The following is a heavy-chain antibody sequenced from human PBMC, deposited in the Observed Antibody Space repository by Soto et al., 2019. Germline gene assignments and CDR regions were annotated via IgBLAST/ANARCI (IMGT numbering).Heavy chain of an antibody. Sequence: ASVKVSCKXSGYTFTSYGISWVRQAPGQGLEWMGWISAYNGNTNYAQKLQGRVTMTTDTSTSTAYMELRSLRSDDTAVYYCARSRGASNYYDSSGYKNWFDPWGQGTLVTVSS. D-gene: IGHD3-22*01. CDR2: ISAYNGNT. J-gene: IGHJ5*02. CDR3: ARSRGASNYYDSSGYKNWFDP. V-gene: IGHV1-18*04. CDR1: GYTFTSYG.